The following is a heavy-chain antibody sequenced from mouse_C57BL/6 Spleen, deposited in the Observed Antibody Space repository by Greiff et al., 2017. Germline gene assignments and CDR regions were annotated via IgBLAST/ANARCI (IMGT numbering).Heavy chain of an antibody. D-gene: IGHD1-1*01. CDR2: INPRTGGT. Sequence: EVQLQQSGPELVKPGASVKISCKASGYSFTGYYMNWVKQSPEKSLEWIGEINPRTGGTTYTQKFKAKATLTVDKSSSTAYMQLKSRTSEDSAVYYCARGGSSYRGYYFDYWGQGTTLTVSS. V-gene: IGHV1-42*01. J-gene: IGHJ2*01. CDR3: ARGGSSYRGYYFDY. CDR1: GYSFTGYY.